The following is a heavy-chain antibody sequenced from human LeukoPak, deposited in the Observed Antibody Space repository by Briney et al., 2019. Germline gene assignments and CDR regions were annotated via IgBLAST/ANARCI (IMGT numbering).Heavy chain of an antibody. D-gene: IGHD3-22*01. CDR2: INHSGST. Sequence: SETLSLTCAVYGGSFSGYYWSWIRQPPGKGLEWIGEINHSGSTNYNPSLKSRVTISVDTSKNQFSLKLSSVTAADTAVYYCARSSTMIVVPEFDYWGQGTLVTVSS. CDR1: GGSFSGYY. J-gene: IGHJ4*02. V-gene: IGHV4-34*01. CDR3: ARSSTMIVVPEFDY.